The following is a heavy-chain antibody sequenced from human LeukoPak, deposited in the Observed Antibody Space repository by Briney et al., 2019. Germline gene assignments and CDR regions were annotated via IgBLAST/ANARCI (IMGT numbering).Heavy chain of an antibody. D-gene: IGHD3-22*01. Sequence: ASVKVSCKASGYTFTGYYMHWVRQAPGQGLEWMGWINPNSGGTNYAQKFQGRVTMTRDTSISTAYMELSRLRSDDTAVYYCARIYYYDSSATDYWGQGTLVTVSS. CDR2: INPNSGGT. CDR3: ARIYYYDSSATDY. J-gene: IGHJ4*02. CDR1: GYTFTGYY. V-gene: IGHV1-2*02.